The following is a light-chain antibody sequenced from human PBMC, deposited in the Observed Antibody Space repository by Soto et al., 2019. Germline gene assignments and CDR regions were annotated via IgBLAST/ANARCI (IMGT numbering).Light chain of an antibody. CDR1: QSVSSNY. CDR2: GAS. V-gene: IGKV3-20*01. Sequence: EIVLTQAPGTLSLSPGERATLSCRASQSVSSNYLAWYQHKPGQAPGLLIYGASSRATGIPDRFSGSGSGTDFTLTIIRLEPEEFAVYYCQQYGSSPPVTFGGGTRVEIK. CDR3: QQYGSSPPVT. J-gene: IGKJ4*01.